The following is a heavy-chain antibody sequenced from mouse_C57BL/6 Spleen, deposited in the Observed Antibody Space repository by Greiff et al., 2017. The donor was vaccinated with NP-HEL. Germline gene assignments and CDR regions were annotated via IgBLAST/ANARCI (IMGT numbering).Heavy chain of an antibody. CDR3: ARDGYYDWYFDV. CDR2: ISSGSSTI. Sequence: EVQLVESGGGLGKPGGSLKLSCAASGFTFSDYGMHWVRQAPEKGLEWVAYISSGSSTIYYADTVKGRFTISRDNAKNTLFLQMTSLRSEDTAMYYCARDGYYDWYFDVWGTGTTVTVSS. J-gene: IGHJ1*03. V-gene: IGHV5-17*01. D-gene: IGHD2-3*01. CDR1: GFTFSDYG.